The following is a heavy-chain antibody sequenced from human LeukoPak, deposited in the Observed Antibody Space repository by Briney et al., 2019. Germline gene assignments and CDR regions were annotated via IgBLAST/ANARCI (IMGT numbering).Heavy chain of an antibody. V-gene: IGHV4-59*01. Sequence: SETLSLTCTVSGGSISIYYWSWIRQPPGKGLEWIGYIYNSGSTYYNPSLKSRVTISVDTSKNQFSLRLSSVTAADAAVYYCARGGNSGYDFDYWGQGTLVTVSS. CDR3: ARGGNSGYDFDY. CDR1: GGSISIYY. J-gene: IGHJ4*02. D-gene: IGHD5-12*01. CDR2: IYNSGST.